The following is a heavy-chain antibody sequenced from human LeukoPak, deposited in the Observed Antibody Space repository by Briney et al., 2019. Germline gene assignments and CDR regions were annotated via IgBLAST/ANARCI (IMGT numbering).Heavy chain of an antibody. CDR3: ARVLEYSSSWDNWFDP. CDR1: GGSISSGGYY. J-gene: IGHJ5*02. V-gene: IGHV4-30-2*01. D-gene: IGHD6-13*01. Sequence: SQTLSLTCTVSGGSISSGGYYWSWIRQPPGKGLEWIGYIYHSGSTYYNPSLKSRVTISVDRSKNQFSLKLSSVTAADTAVYYCARVLEYSSSWDNWFDPWGQGTLVTVSS. CDR2: IYHSGST.